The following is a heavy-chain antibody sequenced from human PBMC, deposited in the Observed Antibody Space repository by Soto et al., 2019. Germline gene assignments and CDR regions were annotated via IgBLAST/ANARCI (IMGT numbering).Heavy chain of an antibody. D-gene: IGHD5-18*01. J-gene: IGHJ6*02. V-gene: IGHV4-39*01. Sequence: PSETLSLTSTVSGGSISSSSYYWGWIRQPPGKGLEWIGSIYYSGSTYYNPSLKSRVTISVDTSKNQFSLKLSSVTAADTAVYYCARHLMQWIQLWFPYGMDVWGQGTTVTVSS. CDR1: GGSISSSSYY. CDR2: IYYSGST. CDR3: ARHLMQWIQLWFPYGMDV.